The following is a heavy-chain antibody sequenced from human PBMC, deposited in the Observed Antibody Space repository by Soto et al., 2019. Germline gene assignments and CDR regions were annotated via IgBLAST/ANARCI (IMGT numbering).Heavy chain of an antibody. Sequence: PSETLSLTCTVAGGYLISSSYYWGRNRQPPGKGLEWIGSIYYSGNTYYTPSLKSRVTISVDTSKNQFSLKLSSVTAADTAVYYCAREGGRYCTGGSCQVDYWGQGTLVTVSS. CDR1: GGYLISSSYY. CDR2: IYYSGNT. V-gene: IGHV4-39*02. J-gene: IGHJ4*02. CDR3: AREGGRYCTGGSCQVDY. D-gene: IGHD2-15*01.